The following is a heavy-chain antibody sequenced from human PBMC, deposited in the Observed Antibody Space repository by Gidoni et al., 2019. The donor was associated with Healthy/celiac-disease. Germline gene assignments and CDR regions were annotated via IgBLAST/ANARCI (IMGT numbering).Heavy chain of an antibody. Sequence: QVQLQQWGAGLLKPSETLSLTCAVYGGSFSGYYWSWIRQPPGKGLEWIGEINHSGSTNYNPSLKSRVTISVDTSKNQFSLKLSSVTAADTAVYYCASSIFQSQPTRSWSLFDYWGQGTLVTVSS. CDR1: GGSFSGYY. V-gene: IGHV4-34*01. J-gene: IGHJ4*02. CDR3: ASSIFQSQPTRSWSLFDY. D-gene: IGHD6-13*01. CDR2: INHSGST.